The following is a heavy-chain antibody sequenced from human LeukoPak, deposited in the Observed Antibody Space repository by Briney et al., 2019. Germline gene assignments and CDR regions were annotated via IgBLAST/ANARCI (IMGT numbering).Heavy chain of an antibody. V-gene: IGHV1-69*06. CDR3: ARDQGAYCGGDCYDAFDI. Sequence: SVKVSCKASGGTFSTYAISWVRQAPGQGLEWMGGIIPIFGTANYAQKFQGRVTITADKSTSTAYMEPSSLRSEDTAVYYCARDQGAYCGGDCYDAFDIWGQGTMVTVSS. J-gene: IGHJ3*02. CDR1: GGTFSTYA. D-gene: IGHD2-21*02. CDR2: IIPIFGTA.